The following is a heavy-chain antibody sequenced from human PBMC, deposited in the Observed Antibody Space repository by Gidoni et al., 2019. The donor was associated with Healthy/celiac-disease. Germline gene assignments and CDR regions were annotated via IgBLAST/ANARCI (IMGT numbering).Heavy chain of an antibody. J-gene: IGHJ6*02. V-gene: IGHV4-34*01. CDR2: INHSGST. CDR3: ARGGRPLGYSSGRKNYYYYGMDV. CDR1: DGSFSGYY. D-gene: IGHD6-19*01. Sequence: QVQLQQWGAGLLKPSETLSLTCAVYDGSFSGYYWTWIRQPPGKGLDWIGEINHSGSTNYNPSLKSRVTISVDTSKNQFSLKLSSVTAADTAVYYCARGGRPLGYSSGRKNYYYYGMDVWGQGTTVTVSS.